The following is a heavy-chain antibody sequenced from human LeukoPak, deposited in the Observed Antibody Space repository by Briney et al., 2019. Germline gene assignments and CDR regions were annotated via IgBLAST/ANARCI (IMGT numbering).Heavy chain of an antibody. D-gene: IGHD5-12*01. CDR2: IIPIFGTA. J-gene: IGHJ4*02. Sequence: ASVKVSCEASGYTFTSYDISWVRQAPGQGLEWMGRIIPIFGTANYAQKFQCRVTITTDESTSTAYMELSSLRSEDTAVYYCASGPLYGGYDDWGQGTLVTVSS. CDR3: ASGPLYGGYDD. V-gene: IGHV1-69*05. CDR1: GYTFTSYD.